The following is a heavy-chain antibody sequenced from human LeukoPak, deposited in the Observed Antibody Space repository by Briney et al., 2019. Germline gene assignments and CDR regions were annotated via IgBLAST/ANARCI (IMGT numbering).Heavy chain of an antibody. CDR3: ARGDIVVVVAAYFDY. CDR1: GFTFDDYG. D-gene: IGHD2-15*01. Sequence: GGSLRLSCAASGFTFDDYGMSWVRQAREKGLEWVSGINWNGGSTGYADSVKGRFTISRDNAKNSLYLQMNSLRAEDTALYYCARGDIVVVVAAYFDYWGQGTLVTVSS. V-gene: IGHV3-20*04. CDR2: INWNGGST. J-gene: IGHJ4*02.